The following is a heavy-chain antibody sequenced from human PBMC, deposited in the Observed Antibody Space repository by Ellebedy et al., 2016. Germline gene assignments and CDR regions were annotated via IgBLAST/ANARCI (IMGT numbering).Heavy chain of an antibody. V-gene: IGHV1-18*01. J-gene: IGHJ1*01. Sequence: ASVKVSCXASGYTFTSYGISWVRQAPGQGLEWMGWISAYNGNTNYAQKLQGRVTMTTDTSTSTAYMELRSLRSDDTAVYYCARDRESVLAAAEYFQHWGQGTLVTVSS. D-gene: IGHD3-3*02. CDR1: GYTFTSYG. CDR3: ARDRESVLAAAEYFQH. CDR2: ISAYNGNT.